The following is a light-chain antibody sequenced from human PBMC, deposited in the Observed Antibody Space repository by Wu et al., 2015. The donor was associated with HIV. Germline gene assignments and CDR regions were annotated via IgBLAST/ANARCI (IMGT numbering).Light chain of an antibody. CDR1: QSVSSN. Sequence: ETMMTQSPATLSVSPGERVTLSCRASQSVSSNVAWYQQKPGQAPRLLMYGPSTRATDIPDRFSGSGSGADFTLTISRVKIEDFAIYYCQQYGSSQITFGQGTRLEMK. CDR3: QQYGSSQIT. CDR2: GPS. V-gene: IGKV3D-15*01. J-gene: IGKJ5*01.